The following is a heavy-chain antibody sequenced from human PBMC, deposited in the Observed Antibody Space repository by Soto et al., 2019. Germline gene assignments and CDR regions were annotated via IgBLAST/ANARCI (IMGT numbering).Heavy chain of an antibody. CDR3: AKDGYSNYASADY. CDR1: GFTFSSYA. V-gene: IGHV3-23*01. Sequence: EVQLLESGGGLVQPGGSLRLSCAASGFTFSSYAMSWVRQAPGKGLEWASGISGSGGSTYYADSVKGRFTISRDISKNTLYLQINSLRAEDTAVYYCAKDGYSNYASADYWGQGTLVTVSS. CDR2: ISGSGGST. D-gene: IGHD4-4*01. J-gene: IGHJ4*02.